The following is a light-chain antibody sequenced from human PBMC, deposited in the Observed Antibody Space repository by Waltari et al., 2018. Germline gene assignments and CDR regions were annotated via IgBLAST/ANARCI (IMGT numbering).Light chain of an antibody. CDR3: QQLNSYPLT. CDR2: AAS. Sequence: DIQLTQSPSFLSASVGDRVPITSRASQVISSYLAWYQQKPVKAPKLLIYAASTLQSGVPSRFSGSGSGTEFTLTISSLQPEDFATDYCQQLNSYPLTFGPGTKLDIK. J-gene: IGKJ3*01. V-gene: IGKV1-9*01. CDR1: QVISSY.